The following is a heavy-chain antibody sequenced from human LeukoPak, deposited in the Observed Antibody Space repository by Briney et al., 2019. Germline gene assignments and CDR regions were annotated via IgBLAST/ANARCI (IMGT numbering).Heavy chain of an antibody. V-gene: IGHV4-39*01. Sequence: SETLSLTCTVSGGSISSSSYYWGWIRQPPGKGLEWIGSIYYSGSTYYNPSLKSRVTISVDTSKNQFSLKLSSVTAADTAVYYCARQFISYMDVWGKGTTVTVSS. D-gene: IGHD2-21*01. CDR3: ARQFISYMDV. CDR1: GGSISSSSYY. CDR2: IYYSGST. J-gene: IGHJ6*03.